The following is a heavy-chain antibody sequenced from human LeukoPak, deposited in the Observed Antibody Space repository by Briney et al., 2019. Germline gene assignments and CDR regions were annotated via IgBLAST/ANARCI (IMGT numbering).Heavy chain of an antibody. CDR3: GRHQVLPLDVFNI. Sequence: SETLSLTCTVSDDSLSRYYWSWIRQSPEKGLEWIGYIHHSGNTDYNPTFKSRVTISIDTSKNQFSMMLRSVTAADTAVYYCGRHQVLPLDVFNIWGQGTVVTVSS. V-gene: IGHV4-59*08. CDR1: DDSLSRYY. J-gene: IGHJ3*02. CDR2: IHHSGNT.